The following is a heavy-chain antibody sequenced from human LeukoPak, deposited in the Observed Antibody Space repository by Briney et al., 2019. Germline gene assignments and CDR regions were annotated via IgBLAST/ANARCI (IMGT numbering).Heavy chain of an antibody. CDR1: GGSISSSNW. CDR3: ARDRTTVTTGYMDV. CDR2: IYHSGST. J-gene: IGHJ6*03. Sequence: SGTLSLTCAVSGGSISSSNWWSWVRQPPGKGLEWIGEIYHSGSTNYNPSLKRRVTISVDKSKNQFSLKLSSVTAADTAVYYCARDRTTVTTGYMDVWGKGTTVTVSS. D-gene: IGHD4-17*01. V-gene: IGHV4-4*02.